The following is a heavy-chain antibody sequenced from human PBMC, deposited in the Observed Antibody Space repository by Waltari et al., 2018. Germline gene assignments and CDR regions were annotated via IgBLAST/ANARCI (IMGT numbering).Heavy chain of an antibody. CDR3: ARVWGVTTSDF. J-gene: IGHJ4*02. CDR2: ISSSGPTI. D-gene: IGHD4-17*01. Sequence: EVQLVESGGGLVQPGGSLRLSCAASGLSPSDYGMNWVRQAPGKGLEWLSFISSSGPTIHYADSVKGRFTVSRDNTKNSLSLQMNSLRAEDTAVYYCARVWGVTTSDFWGQGTLVTVSS. CDR1: GLSPSDYG. V-gene: IGHV3-48*03.